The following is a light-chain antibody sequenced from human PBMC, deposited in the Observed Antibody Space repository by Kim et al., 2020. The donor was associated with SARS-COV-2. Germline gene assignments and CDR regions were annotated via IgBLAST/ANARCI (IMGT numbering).Light chain of an antibody. CDR1: QSVSSSY. CDR2: GAS. V-gene: IGKV3-20*01. J-gene: IGKJ2*01. Sequence: LSTGERATLSCRASQSVSSSYLAWYQQKPGQAPRLLIYGASARATGTPGRFSGSESGTDFTLTITRLEAEDFAVYYCQQYGSSPFTFGQGTKLEI. CDR3: QQYGSSPFT.